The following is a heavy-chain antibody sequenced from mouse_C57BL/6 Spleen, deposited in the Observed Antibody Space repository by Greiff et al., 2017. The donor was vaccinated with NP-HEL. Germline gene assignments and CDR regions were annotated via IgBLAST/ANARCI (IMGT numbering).Heavy chain of an antibody. D-gene: IGHD1-1*01. CDR3: ARRATTVVAFDY. J-gene: IGHJ2*01. V-gene: IGHV5-17*01. CDR1: GFTFSDYG. Sequence: DVQLVESGGGLVKPGGSLKLSCAASGFTFSDYGMHWVRQAPEKGLEWVAYISSGSSTIYYADTVKGRFTISRDNAKNTLFLQMTSLRSEDTAMYYCARRATTVVAFDYWGQGTTLTVSS. CDR2: ISSGSSTI.